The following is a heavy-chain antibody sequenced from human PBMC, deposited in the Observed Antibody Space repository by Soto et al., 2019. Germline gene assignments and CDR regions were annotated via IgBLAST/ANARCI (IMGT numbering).Heavy chain of an antibody. CDR1: GFSLSNPKMG. D-gene: IGHD3-3*01. CDR2: IFSNDEK. Sequence: QVTLKESGPVLVKPTETLTLTCTVSGFSLSNPKMGVSWIRQSPGRALEWLAHIFSNDEKSYNTSLKSRPTISKDTSKSEVALTMTSMDPVDTATYYCARLTYYNFWSGSYIEVFYFDYWGQGTLVTVSS. CDR3: ARLTYYNFWSGSYIEVFYFDY. V-gene: IGHV2-26*01. J-gene: IGHJ4*02.